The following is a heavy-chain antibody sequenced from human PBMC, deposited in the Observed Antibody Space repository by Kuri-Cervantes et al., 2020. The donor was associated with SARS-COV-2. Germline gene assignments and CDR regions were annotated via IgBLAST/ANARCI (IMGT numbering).Heavy chain of an antibody. CDR1: GGSISSYY. CDR2: IYYSGST. J-gene: IGHJ4*02. V-gene: IGHV4-59*12. Sequence: GSLRLSCTVSGGSISSYYWSWIRQPPGKGLEWIGYIYYSGSTNYNPSLKSRVTISVDTSKNQCSLKLSSVTAADTAVYYCARGRIRPFDYWGQGTLVTVSS. CDR3: ARGRIRPFDY.